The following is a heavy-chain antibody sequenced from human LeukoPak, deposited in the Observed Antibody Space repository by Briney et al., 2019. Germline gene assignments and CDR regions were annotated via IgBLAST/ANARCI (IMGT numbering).Heavy chain of an antibody. D-gene: IGHD3-22*01. CDR1: GFTFSSYA. CDR3: AKATYYYDSSGYYPDP. CDR2: ISGGGGST. V-gene: IGHV3-23*01. J-gene: IGHJ5*02. Sequence: PGGSLRLSCAASGFTFSSYAMSWVRQAPGKGLEWVSAISGGGGSTYYADSVKGRLTISRDNSKNTLYLQMNSLRAEDTAVYYCAKATYYYDSSGYYPDPWGQGTLVTVSS.